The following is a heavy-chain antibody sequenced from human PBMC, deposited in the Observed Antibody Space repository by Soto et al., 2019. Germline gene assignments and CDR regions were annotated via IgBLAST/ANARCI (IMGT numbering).Heavy chain of an antibody. V-gene: IGHV3-23*01. D-gene: IGHD1-26*01. Sequence: EVQVLESGGGLVQPGGSLRLSCAASGFTFSRYGMNWVRQAPGKGLEWVSGVRSDGDTTYNADSVKGRFTVSRDNFRNTVDLQMNNLRVEDTAVYYCATGKGVGATPDGANCWGQGTRVTVSP. CDR1: GFTFSRYG. J-gene: IGHJ4*02. CDR2: VRSDGDTT. CDR3: ATGKGVGATPDGANC.